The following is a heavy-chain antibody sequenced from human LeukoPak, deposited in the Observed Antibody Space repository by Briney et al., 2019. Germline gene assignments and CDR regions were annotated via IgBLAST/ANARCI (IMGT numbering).Heavy chain of an antibody. V-gene: IGHV4-34*01. CDR2: ISRSGST. D-gene: IGHD1-26*01. J-gene: IGHJ4*02. CDR1: GGSFSGYY. CDR3: ARGHQDYYTGFDS. Sequence: SETLSLTCAVYGGSFSGYYWTWIRQSPGKGLEWSGEISRSGSTNYNPSLKSRVTVSLDMSRNHFSLKLTSVTAADTAVYYCARGHQDYYTGFDSWGQGTLVTVSS.